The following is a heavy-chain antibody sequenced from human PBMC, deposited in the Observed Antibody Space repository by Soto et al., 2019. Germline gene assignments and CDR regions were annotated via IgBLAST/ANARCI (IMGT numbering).Heavy chain of an antibody. CDR1: GFTFDDYA. J-gene: IGHJ4*02. V-gene: IGHV3-9*01. D-gene: IGHD2-2*01. CDR3: AKGRNYCSSTSCYVFDY. Sequence: EVQLVESGGGLVQPGRSLRLSCAASGFTFDDYAMHWVRHAPGKGLECVSGISWNSGSIGYADSVKGRFTISRDNAKNSLYLQMNSLRAEDTALYYCAKGRNYCSSTSCYVFDYWGQGTLVTVSS. CDR2: ISWNSGSI.